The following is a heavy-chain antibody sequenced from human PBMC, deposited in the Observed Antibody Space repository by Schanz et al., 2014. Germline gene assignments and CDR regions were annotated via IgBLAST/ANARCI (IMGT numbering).Heavy chain of an antibody. V-gene: IGHV3-66*01. CDR3: VPMSIAAH. J-gene: IGHJ4*02. Sequence: EVQLLESGGGLVQPGGSLRISCAASGFTFSGYAMSWVRQPPGKGLEWVSLIDYAGSTNYADSVKGRMTVSRDTSKNALFLQMNNLRAEDAAVYYCVPMSIAAHWGQGTLVTVSS. CDR2: IDYAGST. CDR1: GFTFSGYA. D-gene: IGHD6-6*01.